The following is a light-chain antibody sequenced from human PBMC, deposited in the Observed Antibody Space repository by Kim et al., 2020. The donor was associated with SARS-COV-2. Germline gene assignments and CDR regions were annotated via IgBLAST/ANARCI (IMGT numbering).Light chain of an antibody. V-gene: IGKV3-20*01. Sequence: EIVLTQSPGTLSLSPGERATLSCRASQSVSSNYLAWYQQKSGLAPRLLIYGASSRATGIPDRFSGTGSGTDFTLTISRVEPEDCAVYYCQQYSTSPLTFGGGTKVDIK. CDR1: QSVSSNY. CDR3: QQYSTSPLT. J-gene: IGKJ4*01. CDR2: GAS.